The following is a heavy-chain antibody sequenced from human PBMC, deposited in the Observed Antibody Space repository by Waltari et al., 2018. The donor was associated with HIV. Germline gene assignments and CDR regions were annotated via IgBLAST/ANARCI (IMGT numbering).Heavy chain of an antibody. CDR3: ARLIGKGNAFDI. CDR2: IYPGEPEN. V-gene: IGHV5-51*03. CDR1: GYSFTSYC. D-gene: IGHD3-22*01. J-gene: IGHJ3*02. Sequence: EVQLVLSGAEVKKPGESLKISCKGSGYSFTSYCIGCVRQMLGKGLEWMGIIYPGEPENSYSPSFQGQVTISAEKSYSTAYLQWSSLKGSDTVMYYCARLIGKGNAFDIWGQGTMVTVSS.